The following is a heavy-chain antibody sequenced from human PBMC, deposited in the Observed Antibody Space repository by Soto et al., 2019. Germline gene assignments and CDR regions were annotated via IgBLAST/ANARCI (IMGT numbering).Heavy chain of an antibody. CDR2: ISADNGNT. V-gene: IGHV1-18*01. J-gene: IGHJ5*02. D-gene: IGHD2-15*01. CDR1: GYTFTSYG. Sequence: QVQLVQSGAEVKKPGASVKVSCKASGYTFTSYGTSWVRQAPGQGLEWMGWISADNGNTNYAQKLQGRVTMTTDTSTSTAYMELRSLRSDDTAMYYGARDWYCSGGSCYNCFDPWGQGTLVTVSS. CDR3: ARDWYCSGGSCYNCFDP.